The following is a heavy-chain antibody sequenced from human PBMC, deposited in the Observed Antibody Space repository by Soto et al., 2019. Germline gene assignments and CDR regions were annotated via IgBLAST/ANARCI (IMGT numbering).Heavy chain of an antibody. J-gene: IGHJ4*02. Sequence: SCPTLVNPTQTLTLTCTFSGFSLSTSGVGVGWIRQPPGKALEWLALIYWNDDKRYSPSLKSRLTITKDTSKNQVVLTMTNMDPVDTATYYCAHRRMNDYVWGSYRYPLFDYWGQGTLVTVS. D-gene: IGHD3-16*02. CDR1: GFSLSTSGVG. V-gene: IGHV2-5*01. CDR2: IYWNDDK. CDR3: AHRRMNDYVWGSYRYPLFDY.